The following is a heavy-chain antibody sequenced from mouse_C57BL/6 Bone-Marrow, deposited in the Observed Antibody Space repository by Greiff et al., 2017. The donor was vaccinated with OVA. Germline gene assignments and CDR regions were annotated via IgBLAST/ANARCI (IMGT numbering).Heavy chain of an antibody. J-gene: IGHJ4*01. CDR2: IYPGDGDT. Sequence: VQLQQSGAELVKPGASVKISCKASGYAFSSYWMNWVKQRPGKGLEWIGQIYPGDGDTNYNGKFKGKATLTADKSSSTAYMQLSSLTSEDSAVYFCARERGYYYGSSFDYYAMDYWGQGTSVTVSS. CDR1: GYAFSSYW. V-gene: IGHV1-80*01. D-gene: IGHD1-1*01. CDR3: ARERGYYYGSSFDYYAMDY.